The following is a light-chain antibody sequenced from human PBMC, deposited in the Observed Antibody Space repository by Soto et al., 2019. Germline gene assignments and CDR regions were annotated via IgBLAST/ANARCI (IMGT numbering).Light chain of an antibody. CDR1: QSITNW. Sequence: DIQMTQSPSTLSASVGDRVTITCRASQSITNWLAWYQQKPGKAPNLLIYDASNLESGVSSRFSGSGSGTDFTLTISSLQPDDFATYYCQQYHTYPWTFGQGTKVEV. V-gene: IGKV1-5*01. CDR3: QQYHTYPWT. CDR2: DAS. J-gene: IGKJ1*01.